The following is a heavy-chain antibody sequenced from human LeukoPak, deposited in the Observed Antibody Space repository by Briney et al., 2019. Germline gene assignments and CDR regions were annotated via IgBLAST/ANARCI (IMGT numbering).Heavy chain of an antibody. D-gene: IGHD4-17*01. CDR3: ARDGVDYGDYVDYYYYMDV. J-gene: IGHJ6*03. CDR2: IKQDGSEK. V-gene: IGHV3-7*01. Sequence: GGSLRLSCAASGFTFSSYWMSWVRQAPGKGLEWVANIKQDGSEKYYVDSVKGRFTISRDNAKNSLYLQMNSLRAEHTAVYYCARDGVDYGDYVDYYYYMDVWGKGTTVTVSS. CDR1: GFTFSSYW.